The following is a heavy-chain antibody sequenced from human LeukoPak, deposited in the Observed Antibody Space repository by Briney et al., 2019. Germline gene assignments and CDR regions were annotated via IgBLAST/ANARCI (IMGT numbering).Heavy chain of an antibody. CDR2: INPNSGGT. J-gene: IGHJ4*02. V-gene: IGHV1-2*02. Sequence: ASVKVSRKASGYTFTGYYMHWVRQAPGQGLEWMGWINPNSGGTNYAQKFQGRVTMTRDTSISTAYMELSRLRSDDTAVYYCARVGIQLWFLFDYWGQGTLVTVSS. CDR1: GYTFTGYY. CDR3: ARVGIQLWFLFDY. D-gene: IGHD5-18*01.